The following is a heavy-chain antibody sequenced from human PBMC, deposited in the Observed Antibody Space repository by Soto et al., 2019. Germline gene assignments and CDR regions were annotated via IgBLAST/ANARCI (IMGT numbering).Heavy chain of an antibody. J-gene: IGHJ4*02. CDR2: ISSSSSYT. V-gene: IGHV3-11*06. CDR1: GFTFSDYY. D-gene: IGHD2-8*01. CDR3: ARGCTNGVCPTDY. Sequence: GGSLRLSCAASGFTFSDYYMSWIRQAPGKGLEWVSYISSSSSYTNYADSVKGRFTISRDNAKNSLYLQMNSLRAEDTAVYYCARGCTNGVCPTDYWGQGTLVTVS.